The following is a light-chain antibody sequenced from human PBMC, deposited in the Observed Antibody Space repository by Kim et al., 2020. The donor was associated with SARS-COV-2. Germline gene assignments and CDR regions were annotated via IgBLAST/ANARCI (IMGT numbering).Light chain of an antibody. CDR2: SAS. CDR3: QQSYTTPRT. Sequence: DFQMTQSPSSLSASVGDRVTITCRASQSISRYLNWYQQKPGKAPKLLIYSASSLQSGVPSRFSGNGSGTDFTLTLNTLQPEDFATYYCQQSYTTPRTFGQGTKVDIK. CDR1: QSISRY. V-gene: IGKV1-39*01. J-gene: IGKJ2*02.